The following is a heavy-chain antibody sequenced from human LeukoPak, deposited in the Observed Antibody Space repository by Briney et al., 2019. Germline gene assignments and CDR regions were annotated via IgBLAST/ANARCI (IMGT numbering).Heavy chain of an antibody. J-gene: IGHJ4*02. V-gene: IGHV1-18*01. CDR3: AVDYYDSSGYYYYY. D-gene: IGHD3-22*01. CDR2: ISAYNGNT. Sequence: APVKVSCKASGYTFTSYGISWVRQAPGQGLEWMGWISAYNGNTNYAQKLQGRVTMTTDTSTSTAYMELRSLRSDDTAVYYCAVDYYDSSGYYYYYWGQGTLVTVTS. CDR1: GYTFTSYG.